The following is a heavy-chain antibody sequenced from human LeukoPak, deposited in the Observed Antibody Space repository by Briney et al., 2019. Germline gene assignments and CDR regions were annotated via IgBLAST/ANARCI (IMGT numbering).Heavy chain of an antibody. CDR2: ISAYNGNT. J-gene: IGHJ4*02. Sequence: ASVKVSCKASGYTFTSFGISWVRQAPGQGLEWMGWISAYNGNTNYAQKLQGRVTMTTDTSTSTVYMELRSLRSDDTAVYYCARDYYDSSGYLGVDYWGQGTLVTVSS. D-gene: IGHD3-22*01. V-gene: IGHV1-18*01. CDR3: ARDYYDSSGYLGVDY. CDR1: GYTFTSFG.